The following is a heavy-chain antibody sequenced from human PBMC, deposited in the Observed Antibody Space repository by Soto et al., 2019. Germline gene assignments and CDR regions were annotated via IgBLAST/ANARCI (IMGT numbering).Heavy chain of an antibody. D-gene: IGHD3-9*01. CDR2: ISAYNGNT. Sequence: ASVKVSCKASGYTFTSYGISWVRQAPGQGLEWMGWISAYNGNTNYAQKLQGRVTMTTDTSTSTAYMELRSLRSDDTAVYYCARQYFDWLSYYYYYMDVWGKGTTVTVSS. CDR1: GYTFTSYG. CDR3: ARQYFDWLSYYYYYMDV. J-gene: IGHJ6*03. V-gene: IGHV1-18*01.